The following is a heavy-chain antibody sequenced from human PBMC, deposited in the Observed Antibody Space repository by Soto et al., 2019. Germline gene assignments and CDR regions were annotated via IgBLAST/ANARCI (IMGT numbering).Heavy chain of an antibody. D-gene: IGHD3-10*01. CDR3: ARGRGDGYNQPCYFDL. V-gene: IGHV4-34*01. CDR1: GGSFSGYY. CDR2: INHSGST. J-gene: IGHJ2*01. Sequence: QVHLQQWGAGLLKPSETLSLTCAVYGGSFSGYYWSWIRQPPGKGLEWIGEINHSGSTNYNPSLKIGVSIAVGTSNSQFCLKLSSVTAADAAVYYCARGRGDGYNQPCYFDLWGRGTLVTVSS.